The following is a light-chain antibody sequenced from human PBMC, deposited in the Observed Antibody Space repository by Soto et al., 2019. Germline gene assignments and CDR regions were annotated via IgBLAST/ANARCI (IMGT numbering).Light chain of an antibody. V-gene: IGKV3-20*01. Sequence: EIVLTQSPGTLSLSPGERATLSCRASQSVSNNYLAWYQQKPGQAPRLLIYGASSRASGIPDRFSGSGSGTDFTPSISKLEPEDFAVYYCQQYGGSPVYTFGQGTKVDIK. J-gene: IGKJ2*01. CDR3: QQYGGSPVYT. CDR1: QSVSNNY. CDR2: GAS.